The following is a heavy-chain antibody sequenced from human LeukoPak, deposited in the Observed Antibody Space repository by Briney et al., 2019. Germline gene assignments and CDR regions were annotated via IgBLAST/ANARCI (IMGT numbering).Heavy chain of an antibody. D-gene: IGHD4-17*01. J-gene: IGHJ6*02. Sequence: VASVKVSCKASGYTFTSYGISWVRQAPGQGLEWMGWISAYNGNTNYAQKLQGRVTMTTDTSTSTAYMELRSLRSDDTAVYYCARRTTVTTLYYYYGMDVWGQETTVTVSS. CDR2: ISAYNGNT. V-gene: IGHV1-18*01. CDR3: ARRTTVTTLYYYYGMDV. CDR1: GYTFTSYG.